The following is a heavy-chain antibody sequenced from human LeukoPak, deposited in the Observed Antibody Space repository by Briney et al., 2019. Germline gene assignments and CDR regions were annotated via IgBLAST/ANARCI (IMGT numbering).Heavy chain of an antibody. V-gene: IGHV4-38-2*01. D-gene: IGHD3-10*01. CDR1: GDSISSGYY. Sequence: SETLSLTCDVSGDSISSGYYWGWIRQPPGKGLEWIGTIYHSGSTYYNPSLKSRVTISADTSRNQFSLTLNSVTAADTAVYYCARNSTSWSFDLWGRGTLVTVSS. J-gene: IGHJ2*01. CDR3: ARNSTSWSFDL. CDR2: IYHSGST.